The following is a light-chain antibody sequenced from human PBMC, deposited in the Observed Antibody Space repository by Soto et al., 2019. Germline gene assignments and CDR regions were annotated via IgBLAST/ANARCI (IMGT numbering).Light chain of an antibody. Sequence: EIVMTQSPATLSVSPGERATLSCRASQSVSSNLAWYQQKPGQAPRLLIYGASTRATGIPARFRGSGSGTDFTLTISRLEPEDFAVYYCQQNDSSPSWTFGQGTKVDIK. CDR1: QSVSSN. V-gene: IGKV3-15*01. J-gene: IGKJ1*01. CDR3: QQNDSSPSWT. CDR2: GAS.